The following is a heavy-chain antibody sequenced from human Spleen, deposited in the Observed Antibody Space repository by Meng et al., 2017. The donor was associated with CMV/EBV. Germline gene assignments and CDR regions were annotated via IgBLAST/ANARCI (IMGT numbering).Heavy chain of an antibody. J-gene: IGHJ6*02. CDR1: GYTFTGYY. CDR3: AIRAGCSSTSCYGYYYYGMDV. Sequence: ASVKVSCKASGYTFTGYYMHWVRQAPGQGLEWMGWINPNSGGTNYAQKFQGRVTMTRYTSISTADMELSRLRSDDTAVYYCAIRAGCSSTSCYGYYYYGMDVWGQGTTVTVSS. D-gene: IGHD2-2*01. V-gene: IGHV1-2*02. CDR2: INPNSGGT.